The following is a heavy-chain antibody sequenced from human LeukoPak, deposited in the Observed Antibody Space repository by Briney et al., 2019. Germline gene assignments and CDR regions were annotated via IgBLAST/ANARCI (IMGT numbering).Heavy chain of an antibody. Sequence: ASVKVSCKASGYTFTGYYMHWVRQAPGQGLEWMGRINPNCGGTNYAQKFQGRVTMTRDTSISTAYMELSRLRSDDTAVYYCARDPPYRYCSSTSCFQPPDYWGQGTLVTVSS. J-gene: IGHJ4*02. D-gene: IGHD2-2*01. CDR2: INPNCGGT. CDR1: GYTFTGYY. V-gene: IGHV1-2*06. CDR3: ARDPPYRYCSSTSCFQPPDY.